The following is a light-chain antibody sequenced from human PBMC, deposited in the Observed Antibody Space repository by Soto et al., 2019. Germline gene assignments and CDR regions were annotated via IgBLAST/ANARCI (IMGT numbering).Light chain of an antibody. J-gene: IGLJ2*01. Sequence: QSALTQPPSVSGSPGQSVTISCTGTSSDVHIYNRVSWYQQPPGAAPKLMIYEVSNRPSGVPDRFSGSKSANTASLTISGLQAEDEADYYCCSYAGGVIFGGGTKLTVL. V-gene: IGLV2-18*02. CDR3: CSYAGGVI. CDR2: EVS. CDR1: SSDVHIYNR.